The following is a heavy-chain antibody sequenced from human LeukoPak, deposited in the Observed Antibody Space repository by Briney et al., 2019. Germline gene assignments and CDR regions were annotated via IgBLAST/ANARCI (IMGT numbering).Heavy chain of an antibody. Sequence: GASVKVSCKASGGTFSSYAISWVRQAPGQGLEWMGRIIPILGVANYAQKFQGRVTITADKSTSTAYMELSSLRSEDTAVYYCVFNLPGVSGMDVWGQGTTVTVSS. J-gene: IGHJ6*02. CDR3: VFNLPGVSGMDV. D-gene: IGHD3-10*01. CDR1: GGTFSSYA. CDR2: IIPILGVA. V-gene: IGHV1-69*04.